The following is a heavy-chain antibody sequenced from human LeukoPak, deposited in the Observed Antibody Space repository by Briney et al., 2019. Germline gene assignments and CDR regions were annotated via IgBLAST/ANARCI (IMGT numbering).Heavy chain of an antibody. CDR3: ARDLRYCSSASCSENGAFDI. CDR2: ISSSGSFI. V-gene: IGHV3-21*01. CDR1: GXTFSSYS. J-gene: IGHJ3*02. Sequence: PGGSLRLSCAASGXTFSSYSVNWVRQAPGEGLDWVSSISSSGSFIYYADSVKGRFTISRENARNSLFLQMNSLRAEDTAVYYCARDLRYCSSASCSENGAFDIWGQGTMVTVSS. D-gene: IGHD2-2*01.